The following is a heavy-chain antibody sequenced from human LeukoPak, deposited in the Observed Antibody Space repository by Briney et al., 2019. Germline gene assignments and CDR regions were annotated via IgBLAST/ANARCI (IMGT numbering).Heavy chain of an antibody. CDR1: AYIFTGYY. CDR3: ATHLKMVRGADLDY. CDR2: INPNSAGT. D-gene: IGHD3-10*01. J-gene: IGHJ4*02. V-gene: IGHV1-2*02. Sequence: GASVKVSCKASAYIFTGYYIHWVRQAPGQGLEWMGWINPNSAGTNYAQKFQGRVTMTRDTSISTAYMELRSLRSDDTAVYYCATHLKMVRGADLDYWGQGTLVTVSS.